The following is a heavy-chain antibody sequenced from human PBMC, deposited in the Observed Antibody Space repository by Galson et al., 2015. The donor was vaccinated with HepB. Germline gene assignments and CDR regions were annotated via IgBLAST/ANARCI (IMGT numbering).Heavy chain of an antibody. CDR1: GGSISTSNSY. Sequence: SETLSLTCTVSGGSISTSNSYWGWIRQPPGKGLEWIGSIYYTGSTYYNPSLKSRVTISVDTSKNQFSLKLSSVTAADTAVYYCARHPSGAPDYWGQGTLVTVSS. V-gene: IGHV4-39*01. J-gene: IGHJ4*02. CDR3: ARHPSGAPDY. CDR2: IYYTGST.